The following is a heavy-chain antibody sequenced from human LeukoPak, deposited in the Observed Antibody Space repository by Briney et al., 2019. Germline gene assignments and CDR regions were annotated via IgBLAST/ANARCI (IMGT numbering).Heavy chain of an antibody. CDR2: MYNNGNT. D-gene: IGHD4-23*01. CDR3: ARVGGGQVGY. V-gene: IGHV3-53*01. Sequence: GGSLRLSCAASGLTVSSKYMSWVRQAPGKGLEWVSVMYNNGNTHYADSVKGRFTISRDNAKNKLYLQMNSLRAEDTAMYYCARVGGGQVGYWGQGTLVTVSS. CDR1: GLTVSSKY. J-gene: IGHJ4*02.